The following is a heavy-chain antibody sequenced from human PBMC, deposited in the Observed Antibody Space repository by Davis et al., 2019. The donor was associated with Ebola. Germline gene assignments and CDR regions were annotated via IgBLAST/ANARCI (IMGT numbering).Heavy chain of an antibody. V-gene: IGHV3-11*01. CDR2: ISSSGSTI. D-gene: IGHD3-3*01. CDR3: ARGTTFWSGLTYYYYGMDV. Sequence: GESLKIFCAASGFTFSDYYMSWIRQAPGKGLEWVSYISSSGSTIYYADSVKGRFTISRDNAKNSLYLQMNSLRAEDTAVYYCARGTTFWSGLTYYYYGMDVWGQGTTVTVSS. J-gene: IGHJ6*02. CDR1: GFTFSDYY.